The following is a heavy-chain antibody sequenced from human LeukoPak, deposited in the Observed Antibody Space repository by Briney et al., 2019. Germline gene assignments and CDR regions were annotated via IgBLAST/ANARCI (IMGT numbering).Heavy chain of an antibody. Sequence: PSETLSLTCTVSGGSISSYYWSWIRQPAGKGLEWIGYIYYSGSTNYNPSLKSRVTISVDTSKNQFSLKLSSVTAADTAVYYCARGSFAWVKDLALNNWFDPWGQGTLVTVSS. V-gene: IGHV4-59*01. CDR3: ARGSFAWVKDLALNNWFDP. J-gene: IGHJ5*02. D-gene: IGHD2-21*01. CDR1: GGSISSYY. CDR2: IYYSGST.